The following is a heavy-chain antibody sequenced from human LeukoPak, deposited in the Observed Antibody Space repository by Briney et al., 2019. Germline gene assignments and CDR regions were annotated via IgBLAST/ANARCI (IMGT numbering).Heavy chain of an antibody. D-gene: IGHD2-15*01. V-gene: IGHV4-39*07. CDR1: GDSISSGDYY. CDR3: ARDRDVDDFDS. Sequence: SQTLSVTCTVSGDSISSGDYYWSWIRQPAGKGLEWIVSMSYSGHTYYNPPLKSRVTTSIDTSKNQLSLNLKSVTAADTAVYYCARDRDVDDFDSWGHGTLVTVSS. CDR2: MSYSGHT. J-gene: IGHJ4*01.